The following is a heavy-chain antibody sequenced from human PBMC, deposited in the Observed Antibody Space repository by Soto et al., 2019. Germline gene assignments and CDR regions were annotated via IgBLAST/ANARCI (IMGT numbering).Heavy chain of an antibody. J-gene: IGHJ6*02. CDR1: GFNFSSYS. Sequence: EVQLVESGGGLVKPGGSLRLSCAASGFNFSSYSMNWVRQAPGKGLEWVSSISRSSSNMYYVDSVKGRFTISRDNAKNSLYLQMNSLRAEDTAVYYGARDLKVAAAGTGYYYYGMDVWGQGTTVTVSS. CDR3: ARDLKVAAAGTGYYYYGMDV. CDR2: ISRSSSNM. V-gene: IGHV3-21*01. D-gene: IGHD6-13*01.